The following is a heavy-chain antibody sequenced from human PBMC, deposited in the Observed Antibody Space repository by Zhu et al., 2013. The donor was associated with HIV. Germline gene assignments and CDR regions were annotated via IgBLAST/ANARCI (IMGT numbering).Heavy chain of an antibody. J-gene: IGHJ3*02. V-gene: IGHV1-69*01. CDR1: GDTFSSYA. CDR3: ARDRGFWSGRRDGFDI. D-gene: IGHD3-3*01. Sequence: QVQLVQSGAEVKKPGSSVKASCKASGDTFSSYAITWVRQAPGQGLEWMGGIIPIFGTANYAQKFQGRVTITADESTSTVYMELSSLISDDTAVYYCARDRGFWSGRRDGFDIWGQGTMVTVSS. CDR2: IIPIFGTA.